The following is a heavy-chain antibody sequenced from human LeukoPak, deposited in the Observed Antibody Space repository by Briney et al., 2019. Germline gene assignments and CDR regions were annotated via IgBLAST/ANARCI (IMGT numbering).Heavy chain of an antibody. V-gene: IGHV3-7*01. CDR1: GFTFSSYA. D-gene: IGHD6-13*01. Sequence: GGSLRLSCAASGFTFSSYAMSWVRQAPGKGLEWVANIKQDGSEKYYVNSVKGRFTISRDNAKNSLYLQMNSLRAEDTAVYYCAREWRSWYRSGFDYWGQGTLVTVSS. J-gene: IGHJ4*02. CDR2: IKQDGSEK. CDR3: AREWRSWYRSGFDY.